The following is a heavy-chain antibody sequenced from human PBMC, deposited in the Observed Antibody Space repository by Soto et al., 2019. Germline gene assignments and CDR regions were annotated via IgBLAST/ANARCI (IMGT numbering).Heavy chain of an antibody. CDR3: ARGRRNYWAIDS. CDR1: GFTFSSYG. Sequence: QVRLVESGGGVVQPGRSLRLSCAASGFTFSSYGMHWVRQAPGKGLEWVAVILSDGNNKFYADSVKGRFTISRDNSKNTLYMQRDSLRVEDTAVYSCARGRRNYWAIDSWGQGTLVTVSS. J-gene: IGHJ4*02. D-gene: IGHD1-7*01. CDR2: ILSDGNNK. V-gene: IGHV3-30*03.